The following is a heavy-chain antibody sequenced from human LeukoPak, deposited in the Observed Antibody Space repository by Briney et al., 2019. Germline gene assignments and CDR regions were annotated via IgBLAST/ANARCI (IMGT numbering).Heavy chain of an antibody. V-gene: IGHV1-18*01. CDR2: ISAYNGNT. CDR1: GYTFTSYG. CDR3: ARDPGTMMVVNYYYGMDV. J-gene: IGHJ6*02. Sequence: GASVKVSCKASGYTFTSYGISWVRQAPGRGLEWMGWISAYNGNTNYAQKLQGRVTMTTDTSTSTAYMELRSLRSDDTAVYYCARDPGTMMVVNYYYGMDVWGQGTTVTVSS. D-gene: IGHD3-22*01.